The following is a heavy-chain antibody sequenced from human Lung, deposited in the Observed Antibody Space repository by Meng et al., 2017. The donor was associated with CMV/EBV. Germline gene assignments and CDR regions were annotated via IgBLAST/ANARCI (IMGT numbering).Heavy chain of an antibody. CDR3: ARALDTAMVTFDY. CDR2: IYYSGST. CDR1: GGSISSGDYY. J-gene: IGHJ4*02. Sequence: QGQLQAPGPGLVKPSQTLSLPCNVSGGSISSGDYYWSWIRQPPGKGLEWIGYIYYSGSTYYNPSLKSRVTISVDTSKNQFSLKLSSVTAADTAVYYCARALDTAMVTFDYWGQGTLVTVSS. V-gene: IGHV4-30-4*08. D-gene: IGHD5-18*01.